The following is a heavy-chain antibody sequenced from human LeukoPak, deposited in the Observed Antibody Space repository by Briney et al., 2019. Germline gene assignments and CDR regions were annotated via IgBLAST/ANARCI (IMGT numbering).Heavy chain of an antibody. Sequence: GESLKISCKGSGYTFTTYWIGWVRQMPGKGLEWMGIIYPGDSDTRYSPSFQGQVTISADKSISTAYLQWSSLKASDTAMYHCASSRLLWFGEAAKGAFDIWGQGTMVTVSS. J-gene: IGHJ3*02. D-gene: IGHD3-10*01. V-gene: IGHV5-51*01. CDR2: IYPGDSDT. CDR3: ASSRLLWFGEAAKGAFDI. CDR1: GYTFTTYW.